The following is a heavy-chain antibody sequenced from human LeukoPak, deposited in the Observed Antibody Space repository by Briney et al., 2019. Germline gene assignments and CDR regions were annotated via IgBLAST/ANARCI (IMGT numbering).Heavy chain of an antibody. J-gene: IGHJ4*02. CDR2: IYYSGST. CDR1: GGSISSYH. V-gene: IGHV4-59*08. Sequence: SETLSLTCTVSGGSISSYHWSWIRQPPGKGLEWIGYIYYSGSTNYNPSLKSRVTISVDTSKNQFSLKLSSVTAADTALYFCARQNSNWNHFDYWGQGTLVSVSS. CDR3: ARQNSNWNHFDY. D-gene: IGHD1-1*01.